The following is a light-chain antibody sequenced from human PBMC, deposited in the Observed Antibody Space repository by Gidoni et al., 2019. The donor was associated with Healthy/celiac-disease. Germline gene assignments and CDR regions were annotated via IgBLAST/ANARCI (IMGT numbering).Light chain of an antibody. CDR3: CSYAGSSPYV. Sequence: QSALTQPAPVSGSPGPSITISCTGTSSDVGSYNLVSLYQQHPGTAPKLMIYEGSKRPSGVSNRFSGSKSGNTASLTISGLQAEDEADYYCCSYAGSSPYVFGTGTKVTVL. J-gene: IGLJ1*01. V-gene: IGLV2-23*01. CDR2: EGS. CDR1: SSDVGSYNL.